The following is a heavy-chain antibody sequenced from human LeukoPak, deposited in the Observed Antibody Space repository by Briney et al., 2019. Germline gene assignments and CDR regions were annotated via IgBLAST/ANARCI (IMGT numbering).Heavy chain of an antibody. Sequence: ASETLSLTCTVSGGSISSSSYYWGWIRQPPGKGLEWIGSIYYSGSTYYNPSLKSRVTISVDTSKNQFSLKLSSVTAADTAVYYCATGDPYYFDYWGQGILVTVSS. V-gene: IGHV4-39*01. D-gene: IGHD7-27*01. CDR2: IYYSGST. CDR3: ATGDPYYFDY. CDR1: GGSISSSSYY. J-gene: IGHJ4*02.